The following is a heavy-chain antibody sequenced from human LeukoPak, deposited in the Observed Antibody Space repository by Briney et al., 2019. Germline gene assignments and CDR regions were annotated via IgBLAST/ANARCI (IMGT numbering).Heavy chain of an antibody. CDR3: ARHPFTLPKNNWFDP. CDR1: GGSISSYY. D-gene: IGHD3-3*02. V-gene: IGHV4-4*07. J-gene: IGHJ5*02. CDR2: IYTSGST. Sequence: NPSETLSLTCTVSGGSISSYYWSCIRQPAGKGLEWIGRIYTSGSTNYNPSLKSRVTMSVDTPKNQFSLKLSSVTAADTAVYYCARHPFTLPKNNWFDPWGQGTLVTVSS.